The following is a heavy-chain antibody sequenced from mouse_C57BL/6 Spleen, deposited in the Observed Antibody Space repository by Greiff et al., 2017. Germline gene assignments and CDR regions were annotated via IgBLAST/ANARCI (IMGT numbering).Heavy chain of an antibody. D-gene: IGHD2-10*01. CDR3: ASPPTGDFDY. J-gene: IGHJ2*01. V-gene: IGHV1-55*01. CDR2: IYPGSGST. Sequence: QVHVKQSGAELVKPGASVKMSCKASGYTFTSYWITWVKQRPGQGLEWIGDIYPGSGSTNYNEKFKSKATLTVDTSSSTAYMQLSSLTSEDSAVYYCASPPTGDFDYWGQGTTLTVSS. CDR1: GYTFTSYW.